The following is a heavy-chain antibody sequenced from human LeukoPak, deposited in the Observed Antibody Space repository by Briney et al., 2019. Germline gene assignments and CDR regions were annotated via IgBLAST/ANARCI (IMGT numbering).Heavy chain of an antibody. CDR1: GFTFNNYA. Sequence: GGSLRLSCAASGFTFNNYAMNWVRQTPGGRLEWVSFIGISSGPLLYADSVKGRFPISRDNAKASVYLQMNRLRAEDTAVYYCGRAKGYTSSYSFDYRGQGILVTVSS. V-gene: IGHV3-48*04. CDR2: IGISSGPL. D-gene: IGHD3-10*01. CDR3: GRAKGYTSSYSFDY. J-gene: IGHJ4*02.